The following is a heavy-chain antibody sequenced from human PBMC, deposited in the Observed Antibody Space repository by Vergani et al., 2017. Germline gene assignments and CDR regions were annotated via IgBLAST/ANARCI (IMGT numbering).Heavy chain of an antibody. D-gene: IGHD2-2*01. CDR3: AKDKRSVVPAAIWGGDAFDI. Sequence: VQLLESGGGLVQPGRSLRLSCAASGFTFSSYAMHWVRQAPGKGLEWVAVISYDGSNKYYADSVKGRFTISRDNSKNTLYLQMNSLRAEDTAVYYCAKDKRSVVPAAIWGGDAFDIWGQGTLVTVSS. CDR2: ISYDGSNK. V-gene: IGHV3-30-3*01. J-gene: IGHJ3*02. CDR1: GFTFSSYA.